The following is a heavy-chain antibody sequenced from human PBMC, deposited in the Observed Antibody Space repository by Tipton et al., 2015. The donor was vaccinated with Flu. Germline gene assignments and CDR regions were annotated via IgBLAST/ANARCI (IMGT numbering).Heavy chain of an antibody. V-gene: IGHV4-61*02. Sequence: LRLSCNVSGDSISTGSHYWNWIRQPAGKGLEWIGRILTGGSTNYNPSLKSRVTMSVDTSKNQFSLKLSSVTAADTAVYYCARLAYSYDIRGYYFDSWGQGTLVTVSS. CDR1: GDSISTGSHY. D-gene: IGHD5-18*01. J-gene: IGHJ4*02. CDR2: ILTGGST. CDR3: ARLAYSYDIRGYYFDS.